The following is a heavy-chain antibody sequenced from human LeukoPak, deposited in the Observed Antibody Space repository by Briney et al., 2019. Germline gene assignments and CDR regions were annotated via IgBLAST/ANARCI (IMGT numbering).Heavy chain of an antibody. CDR3: ARDPRYYYGSGSYYFDY. CDR2: ISGGGSTI. D-gene: IGHD3-10*01. V-gene: IGHV3-11*04. Sequence: GGSLRLPCAASGFTFSDYYMSWIRQAPGKGLEWVSYISGGGSTIYYADSVKGRFTISRDNAKNSLYLQMNSLRAEDTAVYYCARDPRYYYGSGSYYFDYWGQGTLVTVSS. J-gene: IGHJ4*02. CDR1: GFTFSDYY.